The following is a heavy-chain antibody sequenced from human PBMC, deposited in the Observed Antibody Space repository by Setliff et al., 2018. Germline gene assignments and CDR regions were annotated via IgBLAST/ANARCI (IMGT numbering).Heavy chain of an antibody. CDR3: AKDLWPTCGGDCYRPFDY. D-gene: IGHD2-21*02. J-gene: IGHJ4*02. CDR1: GFSFSSYG. Sequence: GGSLRLSCAASGFSFSSYGMHWVRQDPGKGLEWVAFIRWGGTRKDYADSVKGRFSISRDNSKNTLYLQMNSLRAEDTAVYYCAKDLWPTCGGDCYRPFDYWGQGTLVTVSS. CDR2: IRWGGTRK. V-gene: IGHV3-30*02.